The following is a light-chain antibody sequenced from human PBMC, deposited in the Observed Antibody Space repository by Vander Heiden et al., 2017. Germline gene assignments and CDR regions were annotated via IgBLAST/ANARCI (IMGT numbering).Light chain of an antibody. CDR1: LAHNVGNT. J-gene: IGLJ1*01. CDR2: SNN. CDR3: ATWDDSLNVYV. V-gene: IGLV1-44*01. Sequence: SVLTHPPSASGTPGQSVTTPSSGSLAHNVGNTVNWYQHLPGTAPKLLIYSNNQRPSGVPDRFSASKSGTSASLAISGLQSEDEADYYCATWDDSLNVYVFGIGTKVTVL.